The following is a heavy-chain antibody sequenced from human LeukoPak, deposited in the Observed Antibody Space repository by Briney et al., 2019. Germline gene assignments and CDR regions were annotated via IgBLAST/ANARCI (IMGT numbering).Heavy chain of an antibody. CDR2: ISAYNGNT. CDR1: GYTFTSYG. V-gene: IGHV1-18*01. J-gene: IGHJ4*02. CDR3: ARDRYYYDSSGCFDY. D-gene: IGHD3-22*01. Sequence: ASVKVSCKASGYTFTSYGISWMRQAPGQGLEWMGWISAYNGNTNYAQKLQGRVTMTTDTSTSTAYMELRSLRSDDTAVYYCARDRYYYDSSGCFDYWGQGTLVTVSS.